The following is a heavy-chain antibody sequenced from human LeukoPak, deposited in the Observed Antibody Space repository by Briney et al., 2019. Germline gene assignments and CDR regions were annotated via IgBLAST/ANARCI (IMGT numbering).Heavy chain of an antibody. CDR1: GGTFSSYA. Sequence: SVKVSRKASGGTFSSYAISLVRQAPGQGLEWMGGIIPIFGTANYAQKFQGRVTITTDESTSTAYMELSGLRSEDTAVYYCATRRWLQANFDYWGQGTLATVSS. CDR3: ATRRWLQANFDY. D-gene: IGHD6-19*01. CDR2: IIPIFGTA. V-gene: IGHV1-69*05. J-gene: IGHJ4*02.